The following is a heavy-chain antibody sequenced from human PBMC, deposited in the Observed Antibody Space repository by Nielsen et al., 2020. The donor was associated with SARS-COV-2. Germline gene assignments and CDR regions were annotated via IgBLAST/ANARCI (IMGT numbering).Heavy chain of an antibody. V-gene: IGHV3-48*03. D-gene: IGHD6-19*01. CDR2: ISSSGSII. Sequence: GESLKISCAASEFTFNTYELNWVRQAPGKGLEWVSYISSSGSIIHYADSVKGRFTISRDNAKNSLYLQMNSLRAEDTAVYYCARDTRTGWSLDYWGQGTLVTVSS. CDR3: ARDTRTGWSLDY. CDR1: EFTFNTYE. J-gene: IGHJ4*02.